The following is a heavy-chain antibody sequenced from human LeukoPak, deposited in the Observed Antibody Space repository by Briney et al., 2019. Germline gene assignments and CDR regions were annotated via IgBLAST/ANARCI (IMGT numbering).Heavy chain of an antibody. CDR1: GFTFSSYS. V-gene: IGHV3-48*04. J-gene: IGHJ4*02. CDR3: ARVKLGGWSDNFDY. Sequence: AGGSLRLSCAASGFTFSSYSMNWVRQAPGKGLEWVSYISSSSSTIYYADSVKGRFTISRDNAKNSLYLQMNSLRAEDTAVYYCARVKLGGWSDNFDYWGQGTLVTVSS. CDR2: ISSSSSTI. D-gene: IGHD6-19*01.